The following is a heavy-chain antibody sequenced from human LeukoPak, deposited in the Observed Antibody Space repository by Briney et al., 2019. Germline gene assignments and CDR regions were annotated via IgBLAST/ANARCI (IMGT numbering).Heavy chain of an antibody. CDR2: IYSGGST. V-gene: IGHV3-66*01. J-gene: IGHJ6*02. CDR1: GFTVSSNY. CDR3: ARGKSYYYYGMDV. Sequence: PGGSLRLSCAASGFTVSSNYMSWVRQAPGKGLEWVSVIYSGGSTYYADSVKGRFTIFRDNSKNTLYLQMNSLRAEDTAVYYCARGKSYYYYGMDVWGQGTTVTVSS.